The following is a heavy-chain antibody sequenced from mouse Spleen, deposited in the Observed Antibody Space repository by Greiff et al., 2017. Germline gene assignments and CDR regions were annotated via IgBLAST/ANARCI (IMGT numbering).Heavy chain of an antibody. D-gene: IGHD1-2*01. V-gene: IGHV5-9-3*01. CDR1: GFTFSSYA. CDR2: ISSGGSYT. J-gene: IGHJ2*01. CDR3: ARHRITTATSYYFDY. Sequence: EVHLVESGGGLVKPGGSLKLSCAASGFTFSSYAMSWVRQTPEKRLEWVATISSGGSYTYYPDSVKGRFTISRDNAKNTLYLQMSSLRSEDTAMYYCARHRITTATSYYFDYWGQGTTLTVSS.